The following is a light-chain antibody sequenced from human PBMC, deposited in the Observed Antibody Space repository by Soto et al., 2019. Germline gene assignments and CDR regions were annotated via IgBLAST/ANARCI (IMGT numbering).Light chain of an antibody. CDR2: EVN. V-gene: IGLV2-8*01. CDR1: SSDVGGYNF. Sequence: QSALTQPPSASGSPGQSVTIACTGTSSDVGGYNFVSWYQQHPGKAPKVMIYEVNKRPSGVPDRFSGSKSGNTASLTVSGLLPEDEAEYYCSSYTTTTRLFGGGTKLTVL. J-gene: IGLJ3*02. CDR3: SSYTTTTRL.